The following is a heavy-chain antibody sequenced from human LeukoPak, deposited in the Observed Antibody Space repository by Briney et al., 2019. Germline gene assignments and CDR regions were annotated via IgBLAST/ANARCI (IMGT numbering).Heavy chain of an antibody. D-gene: IGHD2/OR15-2a*01. CDR2: ISWNSGSI. CDR3: AKDWTTYATGDYFDY. Sequence: GGSLRLSCAASGFTFDDYAMHWVRQAPGKGLEWVSGISWNSGSIGYADSVKGRFTISRDNAKNSLYLQMNSLRAEDTAVYYCAKDWTTYATGDYFDYWGQGTLVTVSS. J-gene: IGHJ4*02. V-gene: IGHV3-9*01. CDR1: GFTFDDYA.